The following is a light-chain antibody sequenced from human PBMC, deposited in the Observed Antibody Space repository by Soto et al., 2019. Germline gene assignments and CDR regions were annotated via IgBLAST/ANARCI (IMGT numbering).Light chain of an antibody. CDR1: NIGINA. CDR2: YDN. CDR3: QLWNSSSDQGV. J-gene: IGLJ3*02. V-gene: IGLV3-21*04. Sequence: SSELTQPPSVSVAPEKTATITCGGDNIGINAVHWYQQKPGQAPLLVVYYDNDRPSGIPERFSGSTSGNTATLTISRVEAGDEADYYCQLWNSSSDQGVFGGGTKLTVL.